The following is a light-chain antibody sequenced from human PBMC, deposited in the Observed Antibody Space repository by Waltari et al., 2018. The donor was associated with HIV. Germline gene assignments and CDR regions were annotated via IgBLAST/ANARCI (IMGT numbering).Light chain of an antibody. Sequence: QSVLTQPPSASATPGQGVGISCSGSRSNIGTNTVNWYQHIPGTAPKRLIYSTDQRPSGVPDRISGSKSGTSASLAISGLQSEDEADYYCAVWDDSLNGVVFGGGTKLTVL. CDR2: STD. V-gene: IGLV1-44*01. J-gene: IGLJ2*01. CDR3: AVWDDSLNGVV. CDR1: RSNIGTNT.